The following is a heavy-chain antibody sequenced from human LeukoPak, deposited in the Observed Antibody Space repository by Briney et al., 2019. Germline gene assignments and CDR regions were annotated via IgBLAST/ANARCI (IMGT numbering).Heavy chain of an antibody. J-gene: IGHJ4*02. Sequence: ASVKVSCKASVYTFTIYDINWVRQATGQGLEWMGWMNPNSGNTGYTQKFQGRVTITRNTSISTAYMELSSLRSEDTAVYYCAGAAGIRPGYIDYWGQGTLVTVSS. CDR1: VYTFTIYD. V-gene: IGHV1-8*01. CDR3: AGAAGIRPGYIDY. CDR2: MNPNSGNT.